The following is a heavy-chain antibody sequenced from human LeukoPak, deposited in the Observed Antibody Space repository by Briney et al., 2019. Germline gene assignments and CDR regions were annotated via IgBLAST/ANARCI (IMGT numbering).Heavy chain of an antibody. CDR1: GFTFSDYY. D-gene: IGHD3-22*01. CDR3: AREGYDSSGYSYYFDY. V-gene: IGHV3-11*01. CDR2: ISSSGSTI. J-gene: IGHJ4*02. Sequence: PGGSLRLSCAASGFTFSDYYMSWIRQAPGKGLEWVSYISSSGSTIYYADSVKGRFTISRDNAKNSLYLQMNSLRAEDTALYHCAREGYDSSGYSYYFDYWGQGTLVTVSS.